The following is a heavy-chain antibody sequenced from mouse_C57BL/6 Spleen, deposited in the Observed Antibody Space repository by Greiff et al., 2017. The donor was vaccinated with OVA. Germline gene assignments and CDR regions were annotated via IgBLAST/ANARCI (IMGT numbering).Heavy chain of an antibody. CDR2: IHPSDGDT. CDR1: GYTFTSYW. V-gene: IGHV1-74*01. Sequence: QVQLQQSGAELVKPGASVKVSCKASGYTFTSYWMHWVKQRPGQGLEWIGRIHPSDGDTNYNQKFKGKATLTVDKSSSTADMQHSSLTSEDASVDYCAISSTTTAPYYFDYWGQGTTLTVSS. CDR3: AISSTTTAPYYFDY. J-gene: IGHJ2*01. D-gene: IGHD1-2*01.